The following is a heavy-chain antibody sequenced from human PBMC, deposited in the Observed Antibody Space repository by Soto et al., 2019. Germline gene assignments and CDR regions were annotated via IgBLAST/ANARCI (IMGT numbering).Heavy chain of an antibody. CDR3: ARGRIIVAGGFDP. D-gene: IGHD6-19*01. CDR1: GYTFTGYD. CDR2: MNPSTGNT. J-gene: IGHJ5*02. V-gene: IGHV1-8*01. Sequence: ASVKVSCKASGYTFTGYDIIWARQATGQGLEWMGWMNPSTGNTDSAEKFQGRLTMTRNASISTVYMELSSLSFEDTAVYYCARGRIIVAGGFDPWGQGTLVTVS.